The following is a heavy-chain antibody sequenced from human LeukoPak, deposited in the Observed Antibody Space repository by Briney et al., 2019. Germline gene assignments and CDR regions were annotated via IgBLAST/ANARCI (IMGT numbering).Heavy chain of an antibody. D-gene: IGHD2-15*01. CDR3: ARVRRGSPAAAKDY. V-gene: IGHV1-8*01. Sequence: ASVKVSCKASGYTFTSYDINWVRQATGQGLEWMGWMNPSSGNTGYAQKFQGRVTMTRNTSISTAYMELSSLRSEDTAVYYCARVRRGSPAAAKDYWGQGTLVTVSS. CDR2: MNPSSGNT. CDR1: GYTFTSYD. J-gene: IGHJ4*02.